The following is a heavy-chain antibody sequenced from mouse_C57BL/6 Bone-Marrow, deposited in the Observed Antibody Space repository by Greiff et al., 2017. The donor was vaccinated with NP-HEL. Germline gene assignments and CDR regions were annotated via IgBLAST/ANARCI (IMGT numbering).Heavy chain of an antibody. CDR1: GFTFSSYG. J-gene: IGHJ2*01. D-gene: IGHD2-5*01. CDR3: ARHYYSNYFDY. Sequence: DVKLVESGGDLVKPGGSLKLSCAASGFTFSSYGMSWVRQTPDKRLEWVATISSGGRYTYYPDSVKGRFTISRDNAKNTLYLQMSSLKSEDTAMYYCARHYYSNYFDYWGQGTTLTVSS. V-gene: IGHV5-6*02. CDR2: ISSGGRYT.